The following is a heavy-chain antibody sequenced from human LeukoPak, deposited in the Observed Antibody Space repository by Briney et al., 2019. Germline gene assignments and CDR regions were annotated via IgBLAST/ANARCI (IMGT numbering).Heavy chain of an antibody. J-gene: IGHJ6*02. CDR1: GFTFSSYA. V-gene: IGHV3-30-3*01. D-gene: IGHD3-3*01. CDR3: ARVRFGPMDV. Sequence: GGSLRLSCAASGFTFSSYAMHWVRQAPGKRLEWVAVISYDGSNKYYTDSVKGRFTISRDNSKNTLYLQMNSLRAEDTAVYYCARVRFGPMDVWGQGTTVTVSS. CDR2: ISYDGSNK.